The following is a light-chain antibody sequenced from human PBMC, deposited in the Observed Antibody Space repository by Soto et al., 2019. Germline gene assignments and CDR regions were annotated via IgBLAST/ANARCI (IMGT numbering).Light chain of an antibody. Sequence: QSVLTQPPSVSGAPGQRVTISCTGSSSNIGAGYDVHWYQQVPGTAPKLLIYGDSHRPSGVPDRFSGSKSGTSASLAITGLQAEDEADYYCQSYDSSLSVVFGGGTKVTVL. CDR1: SSNIGAGYD. V-gene: IGLV1-40*01. CDR2: GDS. J-gene: IGLJ3*02. CDR3: QSYDSSLSVV.